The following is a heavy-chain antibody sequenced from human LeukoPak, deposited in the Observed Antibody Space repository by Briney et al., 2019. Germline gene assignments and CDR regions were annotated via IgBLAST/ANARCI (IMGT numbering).Heavy chain of an antibody. J-gene: IGHJ5*02. D-gene: IGHD3-16*01. Sequence: GKSLRLSCAASGFTFSSYGMRWVRQPPGKGLEWVAVIWYDGSNKYYAASVKGRFTISRDNSKNTLYLQMNSLRAEDAAVYYCARDKGAPVGFDPWGQGTLVTVSS. CDR3: ARDKGAPVGFDP. CDR1: GFTFSSYG. CDR2: IWYDGSNK. V-gene: IGHV3-33*01.